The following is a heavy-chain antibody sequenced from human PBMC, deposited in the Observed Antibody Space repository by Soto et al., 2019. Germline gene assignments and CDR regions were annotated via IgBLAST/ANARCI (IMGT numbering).Heavy chain of an antibody. CDR2: IIPIFGTA. CDR3: ASVLRPEWSDPDY. D-gene: IGHD3-3*01. J-gene: IGHJ4*02. CDR1: GGTFSSYA. V-gene: IGHV1-69*06. Sequence: ASVKVSCKASGGTFSSYAISWVRQAPGQGLEWMGGIIPIFGTANYAQKFQGRVTITADKSTSTAYMELSSLRSEDTAVYYCASVLRPEWSDPDYWGQGTLVTVYS.